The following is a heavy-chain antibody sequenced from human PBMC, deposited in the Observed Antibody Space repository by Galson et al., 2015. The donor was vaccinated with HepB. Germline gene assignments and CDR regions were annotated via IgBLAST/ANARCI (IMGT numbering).Heavy chain of an antibody. J-gene: IGHJ3*01. CDR1: GFTFSNYG. Sequence: SLRLSCAASGFTFSNYGMHWVRQAPGKGLEWVAVISYDGSNKYYADSVKGRFTISRDNSKNTLYLQMNSLRAEDTALYYCAKSTASYGPSDAFDVWGQGTMVTVSS. D-gene: IGHD5-18*01. V-gene: IGHV3-30*18. CDR2: ISYDGSNK. CDR3: AKSTASYGPSDAFDV.